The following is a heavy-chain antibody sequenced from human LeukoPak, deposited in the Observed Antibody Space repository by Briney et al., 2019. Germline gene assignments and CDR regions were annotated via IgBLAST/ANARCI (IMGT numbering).Heavy chain of an antibody. Sequence: SETLSLTCTVSGVSISSGSYYWSWIRQPAGKGLEWIGRIYTSGSINYNPSLKSRVTISVDTSKNQFSLKLSSVTAADTAVYYCASPDLVGGDAFDIWGQGTMVTVSS. J-gene: IGHJ3*02. CDR2: IYTSGSI. D-gene: IGHD2-8*02. CDR1: GVSISSGSYY. CDR3: ASPDLVGGDAFDI. V-gene: IGHV4-61*02.